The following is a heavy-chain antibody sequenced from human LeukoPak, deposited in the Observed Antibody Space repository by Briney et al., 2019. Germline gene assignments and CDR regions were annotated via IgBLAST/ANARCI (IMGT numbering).Heavy chain of an antibody. CDR2: IGGSGDKT. Sequence: GGSLRLSCAASGFTFNRNAISWVRQAPGKGLEWVSTIGGSGDKTFYADSVKGRLTISKDNSKNMMHLQMSSLTGEDTALYYCVRRGDASSGWGDHDYWGQGALVTVSS. V-gene: IGHV3-23*01. CDR3: VRRGDASSGWGDHDY. D-gene: IGHD6-19*01. J-gene: IGHJ4*02. CDR1: GFTFNRNA.